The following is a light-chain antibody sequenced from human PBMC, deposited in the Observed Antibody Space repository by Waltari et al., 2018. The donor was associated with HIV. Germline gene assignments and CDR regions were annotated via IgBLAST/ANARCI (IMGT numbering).Light chain of an antibody. V-gene: IGKV4-1*01. CDR2: WAS. Sequence: DIVMTQSPDSLAVSLGERATLNCKSSQSVLYSSNNKNYLAVYQQKPGQPPKLLIYWASTRESGVPDRFSGSGSGTDFTLTISSLQAEDVAVYYCQQYYSTPLTFGGGTKVEIK. CDR1: QSVLYSSNNKNY. CDR3: QQYYSTPLT. J-gene: IGKJ4*01.